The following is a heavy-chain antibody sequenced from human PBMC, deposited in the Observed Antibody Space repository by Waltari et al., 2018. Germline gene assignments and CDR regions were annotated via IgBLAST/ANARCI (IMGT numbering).Heavy chain of an antibody. J-gene: IGHJ6*02. D-gene: IGHD2-2*01. V-gene: IGHV3-23*01. Sequence: EPQLLQSGGGMAQPGGSLRLSCIPSGFYSNNPMSWVRQAPGRGLEWVAGISRPGGNTYYADSVRGRFIISRDLSQNTLYLHLNSLRVEDTAVYYCSHQLLSNFFHGMDVWGQGTTVTVSS. CDR1: GFYSNNP. CDR2: ISRPGGNT. CDR3: SHQLLSNFFHGMDV.